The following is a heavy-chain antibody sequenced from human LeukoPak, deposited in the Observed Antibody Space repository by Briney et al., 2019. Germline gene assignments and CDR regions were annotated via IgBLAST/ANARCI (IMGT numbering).Heavy chain of an antibody. CDR2: INHSGST. Sequence: SETLSLTCAVYGGSFSGYYWSWIRQPPGKGLEWSGEINHSGSTDYNPFLKSRVTIPIDTSKNQFSLKLTSVPAADTAVYACASGGSEYRGYDYWSFDYWAQGTLVTVSS. CDR3: ASGGSEYRGYDYWSFDY. V-gene: IGHV4-34*01. J-gene: IGHJ4*02. D-gene: IGHD5-12*01. CDR1: GGSFSGYY.